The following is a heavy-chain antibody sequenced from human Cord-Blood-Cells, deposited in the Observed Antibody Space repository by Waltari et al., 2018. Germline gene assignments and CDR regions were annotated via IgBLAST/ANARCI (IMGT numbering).Heavy chain of an antibody. CDR2: ISSSSSYI. J-gene: IGHJ3*02. CDR1: GFTFSSYS. D-gene: IGHD1-7*01. Sequence: EVQLVESGGGLVKPGGSLRLSCAASGFTFSSYSMNWVRQAPGKGLEWVSSISSSSSYIYYADSVKGRFTISRDNAKNSLYLQMNSLRAEDTAVYYCARDTELAGDAFDIWGQGTMVTVSS. CDR3: ARDTELAGDAFDI. V-gene: IGHV3-21*01.